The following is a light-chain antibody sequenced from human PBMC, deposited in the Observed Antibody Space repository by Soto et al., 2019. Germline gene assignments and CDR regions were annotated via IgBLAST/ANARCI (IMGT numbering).Light chain of an antibody. CDR3: QQANSFPRT. Sequence: DIQMTQSPSTLSAFVGDRITITCRASQSVGRLLAWYQQRPGEAPKVLIWDASTLQSGVPSRFSGSGSGTDFTLTIRSLQPEDFATYYCQQANSFPRTFGGGTKVEIK. CDR1: QSVGRL. V-gene: IGKV1-12*01. CDR2: DAS. J-gene: IGKJ4*01.